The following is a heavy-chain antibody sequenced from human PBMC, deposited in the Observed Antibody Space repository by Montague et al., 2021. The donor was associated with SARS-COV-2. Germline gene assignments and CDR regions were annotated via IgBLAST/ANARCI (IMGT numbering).Heavy chain of an antibody. Sequence: ILSLPFPFSFSSLRLGRSSWRWIRQPAGKGLELIGRIYTSGTTDYSFSLKRRVTISVDTSKNQFSLKLTSVTAADTAVYYCARAHSGSWAHLDNWGRGSLVTVSS. D-gene: IGHD5-12*01. CDR1: FSSLRLGRSS. CDR3: ARAHSGSWAHLDN. CDR2: IYTSGTT. J-gene: IGHJ4*02. V-gene: IGHV4-61*02.